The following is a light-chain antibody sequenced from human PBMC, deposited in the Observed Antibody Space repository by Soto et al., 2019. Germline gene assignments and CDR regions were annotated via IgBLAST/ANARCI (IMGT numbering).Light chain of an antibody. CDR2: DVS. Sequence: QSALTQPASVSGSPGQSIAISCTGTSSDIGAYNYVSWYQQHPGKAPKLIIYDVSHRPSGIPDRFSASKSGNTASLTISGLQAEDEADYYCSSCTSSTTDVMFGGGTKVTVL. CDR1: SSDIGAYNY. CDR3: SSCTSSTTDVM. V-gene: IGLV2-14*01. J-gene: IGLJ3*02.